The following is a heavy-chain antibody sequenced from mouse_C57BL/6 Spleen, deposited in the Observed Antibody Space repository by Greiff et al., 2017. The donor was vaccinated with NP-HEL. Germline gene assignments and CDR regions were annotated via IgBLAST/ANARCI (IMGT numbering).Heavy chain of an antibody. D-gene: IGHD1-2*01. CDR2: IYPGSGST. Sequence: QVQLKQPGAELVKPGASVKMSCKASGYTFTSYWITWVKQRPGQGLEWIGDIYPGSGSTNYNEKFKSKATLTVDTSSSTAYMQLSSLTSEDSAVYYCVITTAGYFDVWGTGTTVTVSS. CDR1: GYTFTSYW. CDR3: VITTAGYFDV. V-gene: IGHV1-55*01. J-gene: IGHJ1*03.